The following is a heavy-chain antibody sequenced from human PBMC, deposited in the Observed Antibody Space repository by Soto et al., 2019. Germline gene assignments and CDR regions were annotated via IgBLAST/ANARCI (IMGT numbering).Heavy chain of an antibody. V-gene: IGHV3-23*01. Sequence: GGSLRLSCAASGFTFSSYAMSWVRQAPGKGLEWVSAISGSGGSTYYADSVKGRFTISRDNSKNTLYLQMNSLRAEDTAVYYCAKNLTPRDFWSGYYNGDNWFDPWGQGTLVTVSS. CDR1: GFTFSSYA. CDR3: AKNLTPRDFWSGYYNGDNWFDP. J-gene: IGHJ5*02. D-gene: IGHD3-3*01. CDR2: ISGSGGST.